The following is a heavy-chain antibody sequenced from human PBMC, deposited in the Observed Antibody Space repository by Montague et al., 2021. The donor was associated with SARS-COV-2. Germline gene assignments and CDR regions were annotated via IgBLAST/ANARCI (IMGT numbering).Heavy chain of an antibody. CDR3: AKDTFVDTAMVTHHGF. D-gene: IGHD5-18*01. V-gene: IGHV3-64D*06. J-gene: IGHJ4*02. CDR1: GAAFSGSA. Sequence: SLRLSCAASGAAFSGSAVFWVRQAPGKRLEYFSAINHDGGTTYYADSVKGRFTISRDTSISTVYLQMSSLRLEDTAVYYCAKDTFVDTAMVTHHGFWGQGTLVTVSS. CDR2: INHDGGTT.